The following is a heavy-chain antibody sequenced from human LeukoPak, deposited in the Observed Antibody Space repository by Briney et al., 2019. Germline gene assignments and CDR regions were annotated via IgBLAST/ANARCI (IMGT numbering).Heavy chain of an antibody. J-gene: IGHJ4*02. CDR2: VGTGFDT. D-gene: IGHD2-15*01. V-gene: IGHV3-23*01. CDR1: GFTFSSHA. CDR3: TKNVPGRAIDY. Sequence: GGSLRLSCVASGFTFSSHAMSWVRQAPGKGLEWVSTVGTGFDTYCTDSVKGQFTISRDNSKNTLSLQMSSLRAEDTATYYCTKNVPGRAIDYWGQGTLVTVSS.